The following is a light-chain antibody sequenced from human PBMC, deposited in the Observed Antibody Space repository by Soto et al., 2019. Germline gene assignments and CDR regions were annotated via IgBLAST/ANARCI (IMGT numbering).Light chain of an antibody. CDR1: SSNIGSNT. J-gene: IGLJ3*02. Sequence: QSVLAQPPSASGTPGQRVTMSCSGSSSNIGSNTVNWYQQLPRTAPKLLIYSNNQRPSGVPDRFFSCKSGTTASLAISGLQPEDEADYYCAAWYDSLNGWVFGGGTKLTVL. CDR2: SNN. V-gene: IGLV1-44*01. CDR3: AAWYDSLNGWV.